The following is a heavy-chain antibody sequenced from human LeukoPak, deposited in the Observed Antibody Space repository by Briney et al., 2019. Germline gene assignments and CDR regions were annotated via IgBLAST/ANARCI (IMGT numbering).Heavy chain of an antibody. D-gene: IGHD1-26*01. Sequence: PGGSLRLSCAASGFTLSSYAMNWVRRAPGKGLECVSTISGGGDSTYYADSVKGRFTISRDKSKNTLYLQMDSLRAEDTAVYYCAKGREGYSGSYTPFDYWGQGTLVTVSS. J-gene: IGHJ4*02. CDR3: AKGREGYSGSYTPFDY. CDR1: GFTLSSYA. CDR2: ISGGGDST. V-gene: IGHV3-23*01.